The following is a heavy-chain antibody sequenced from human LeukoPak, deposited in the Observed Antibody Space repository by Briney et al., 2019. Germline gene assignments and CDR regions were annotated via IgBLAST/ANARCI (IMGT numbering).Heavy chain of an antibody. Sequence: ASVKVSCKVSGYTLTELSMHWVRQAPGKGLGWMGGFDPEDGETIYAQKFQGRVTMTEDTSTDTAYMELSSLRSEDTAVYYCATENYCTNGVCYPYYYYGMDVWGQGTTVTVSS. CDR3: ATENYCTNGVCYPYYYYGMDV. V-gene: IGHV1-24*01. CDR1: GYTLTELS. D-gene: IGHD2-8*01. J-gene: IGHJ6*02. CDR2: FDPEDGET.